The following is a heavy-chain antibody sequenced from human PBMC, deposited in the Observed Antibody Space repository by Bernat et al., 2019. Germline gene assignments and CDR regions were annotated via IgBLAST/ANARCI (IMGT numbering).Heavy chain of an antibody. CDR2: INWNGGST. CDR1: GFTFDDYG. CDR3: ARAGYCSGGSCYSGHEWFDH. D-gene: IGHD2-15*01. J-gene: IGHJ5*02. V-gene: IGHV3-20*04. Sequence: EVQLAESGGGVVRPGGSLRLSCSASGFTFDDYGMSWVRQAPGKGLEWVSGINWNGGSTGYADAVKGRFTISRDNPKNSLVLQMNSLRAEDTALYYGARAGYCSGGSCYSGHEWFDHWGQGTLVTVSS.